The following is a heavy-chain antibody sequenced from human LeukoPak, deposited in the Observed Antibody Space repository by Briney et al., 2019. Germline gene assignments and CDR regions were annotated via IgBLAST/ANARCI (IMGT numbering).Heavy chain of an antibody. D-gene: IGHD1-26*01. CDR2: ISSSSSYI. V-gene: IGHV3-21*01. CDR3: ARASGSYNAFDI. J-gene: IGHJ3*02. CDR1: GFTFSSYS. Sequence: GGSLRLSCAASGFTFSSYSMNWVRQAPGKRLEWVSSISSSSSYIYYADSVKGRFTTSRDNAKNSLYLQMNSLRAEDTAVYYCARASGSYNAFDIWGQGTMVTVSS.